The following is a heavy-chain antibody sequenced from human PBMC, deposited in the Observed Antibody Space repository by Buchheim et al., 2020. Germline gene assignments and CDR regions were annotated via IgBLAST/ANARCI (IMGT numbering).Heavy chain of an antibody. CDR1: GFTFSDYY. J-gene: IGHJ4*02. V-gene: IGHV3-11*01. CDR3: ASSLGYYDILTGYFKTYIFDY. CDR2: ISSSGSTI. D-gene: IGHD3-9*01. Sequence: QVQLVESGGGLVKHGGSLRLSCAAFGFTFSDYYMRWIRQAPGKGLEWVSYISSSGSTIYYADSVKGRFTLSRDNAKNSLYLQMNSLRAEDTAVYYCASSLGYYDILTGYFKTYIFDYWGQGTL.